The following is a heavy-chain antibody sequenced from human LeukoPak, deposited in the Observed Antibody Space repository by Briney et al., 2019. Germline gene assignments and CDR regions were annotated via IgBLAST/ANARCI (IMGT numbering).Heavy chain of an antibody. CDR3: ARVVYDSSGYELDY. D-gene: IGHD3-22*01. CDR1: GGSISSYY. J-gene: IGHJ4*02. Sequence: SETLSLTCTVSGGSISSYYWSWIRQPPGKGLEWIGYIYYSGSTNYNPSFKSRVTISVDTSKNQFSLKLSSVTAADTAVYYCARVVYDSSGYELDYWGQGTLVTVSS. V-gene: IGHV4-59*01. CDR2: IYYSGST.